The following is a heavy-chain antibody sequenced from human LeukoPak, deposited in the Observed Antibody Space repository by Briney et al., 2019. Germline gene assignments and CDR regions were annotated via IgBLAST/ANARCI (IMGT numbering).Heavy chain of an antibody. D-gene: IGHD2-15*01. J-gene: IGHJ4*02. V-gene: IGHV3-23*01. CDR2: ISSGVGNT. CDR1: GFSFSIYA. Sequence: GGSLRLSCAASGFSFSIYAMSWVRQVPGRGLEWVAAISSGVGNTYYADSVKGRFPISRDNSKNTLHLQMNSLRAEDTAVYHCVRQLGYCSDGSCYFDYWGQGTLVTVSS. CDR3: VRQLGYCSDGSCYFDY.